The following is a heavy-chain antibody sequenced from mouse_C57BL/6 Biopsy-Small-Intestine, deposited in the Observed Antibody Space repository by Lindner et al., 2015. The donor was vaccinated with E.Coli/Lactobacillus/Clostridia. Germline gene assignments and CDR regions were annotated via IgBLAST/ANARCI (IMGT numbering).Heavy chain of an antibody. CDR1: GYTFTGYW. D-gene: IGHD2-4*01. J-gene: IGHJ2*01. Sequence: VQLQESGAEVMKPGASVKLSCKATGYTFTGYWIEWVKQRPGHGLEWIGEILPGSTGTKYNERFKGKATFTADTSSKTAYMQLSSLTTEDSAIYYCAREGDYDYDVVDYWGQGTTLTVSS. CDR2: ILPGSTGT. V-gene: IGHV1-9*01. CDR3: AREGDYDYDVVDY.